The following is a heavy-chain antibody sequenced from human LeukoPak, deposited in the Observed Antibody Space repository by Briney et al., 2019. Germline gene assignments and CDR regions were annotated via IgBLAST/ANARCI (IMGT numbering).Heavy chain of an antibody. J-gene: IGHJ4*02. CDR2: IYYSGST. CDR3: ARQYWRFGTNYFDY. Sequence: SETLSLTCTVSGGSISSSSYYWGWIRQPPGKGLEWIGSIYYSGSTYYNPSLTSRVTISVDTSKSQFSLALSSVTAADTAVYYCARQYWRFGTNYFDYWGPGTLVTVSS. V-gene: IGHV4-39*01. CDR1: GGSISSSSYY. D-gene: IGHD3-10*01.